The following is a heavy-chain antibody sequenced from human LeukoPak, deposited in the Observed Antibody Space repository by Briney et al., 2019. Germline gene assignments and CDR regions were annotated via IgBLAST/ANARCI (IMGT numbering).Heavy chain of an antibody. CDR2: IKQDGGKK. J-gene: IGHJ3*02. V-gene: IGHV3-7*01. CDR3: ARDRDDSSGYYHPDAFDI. CDR1: GFTFSSYW. Sequence: AGASLRLSCAASGFTFSSYWMSWDRHAPGKGLTWAANIKQDGGKKYCVDSVKGPFTLPRDNAKNSLYLQMNSLRAEDTAVYYCARDRDDSSGYYHPDAFDIWGQGTMVTVSS. D-gene: IGHD3-22*01.